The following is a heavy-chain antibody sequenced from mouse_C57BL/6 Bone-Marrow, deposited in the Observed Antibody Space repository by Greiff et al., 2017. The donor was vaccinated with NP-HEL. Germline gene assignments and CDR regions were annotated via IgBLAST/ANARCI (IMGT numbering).Heavy chain of an antibody. J-gene: IGHJ3*01. CDR1: GYSITSGYY. Sequence: EVQLVESGPGLVKPSQSLSLTCSVTGYSITSGYYWNWIRQFPGNKLEWMGYISYDGSNNYNPSLKNRISITRDTAKNQFFLKLNSVTTEDTATYYCARGRLQVAYWGQGTLVTVSA. CDR2: ISYDGSN. CDR3: ARGRLQVAY. D-gene: IGHD2-4*01. V-gene: IGHV3-6*01.